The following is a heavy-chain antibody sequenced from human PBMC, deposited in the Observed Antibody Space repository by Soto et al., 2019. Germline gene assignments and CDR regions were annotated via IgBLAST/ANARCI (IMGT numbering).Heavy chain of an antibody. CDR2: ISSSSSYI. CDR1: GFTFSSYS. CDR3: AREGAGIAVRYV. V-gene: IGHV3-21*01. Sequence: PGGSLRLSCAASGFTFSSYSMNWVRQAPGKGLEWVSSISSSSSYIYYADSVKGRFTISRDNAKNSLYLQMNSLRAADTAVYYCAREGAGIAVRYVWGQGTTVTVSS. J-gene: IGHJ6*02. D-gene: IGHD6-19*01.